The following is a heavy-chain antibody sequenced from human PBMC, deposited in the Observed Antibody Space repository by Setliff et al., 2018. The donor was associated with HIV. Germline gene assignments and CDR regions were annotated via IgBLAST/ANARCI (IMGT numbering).Heavy chain of an antibody. CDR2: ISSSSSTI. Sequence: GGSLRLSCAASGFTFSSYSMNWVRQAPGKGLEWVSYISSSSSTIYYADSVKGRFTISRDNAENILYLQMNSLRAEDTAVYYCARVIDHGARWFFDYWGQGTPVTVSS. V-gene: IGHV3-48*01. J-gene: IGHJ4*02. CDR3: ARVIDHGARWFFDY. CDR1: GFTFSSYS. D-gene: IGHD4-17*01.